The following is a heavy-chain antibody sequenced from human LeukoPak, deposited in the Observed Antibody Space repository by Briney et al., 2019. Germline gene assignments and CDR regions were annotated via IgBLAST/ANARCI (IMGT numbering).Heavy chain of an antibody. J-gene: IGHJ3*02. CDR3: ARESLGGGDDAFDI. CDR1: GFTFTSHS. D-gene: IGHD2-21*01. CDR2: ISTSSSTI. Sequence: GGSLRLSCAASGFTFTSHSFNWVRQAPGKGLEWVSYISTSSSTIYYTDSVRGRFTISRDNAKNSLYLQMNGLRAEDTAVYYCARESLGGGDDAFDIWGQGTMVTVSS. V-gene: IGHV3-48*01.